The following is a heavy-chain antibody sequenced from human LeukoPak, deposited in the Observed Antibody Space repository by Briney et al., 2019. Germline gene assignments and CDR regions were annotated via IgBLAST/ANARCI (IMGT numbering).Heavy chain of an antibody. Sequence: GSVKVSCKVSGYTLTELSMHWVRQAPGKGLEWMGGFDPEDGETIYAQKVQGRVTMTEDTSTDTAYMELSSLRSEDTAVYYCATPPYCSSTSCHDYWGQGTLVTVSS. CDR1: GYTLTELS. D-gene: IGHD2-2*01. CDR3: ATPPYCSSTSCHDY. CDR2: FDPEDGET. J-gene: IGHJ4*02. V-gene: IGHV1-24*01.